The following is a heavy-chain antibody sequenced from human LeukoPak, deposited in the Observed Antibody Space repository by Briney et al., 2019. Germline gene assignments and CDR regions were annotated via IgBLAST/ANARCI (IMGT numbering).Heavy chain of an antibody. J-gene: IGHJ4*02. V-gene: IGHV3-23*01. Sequence: GGSLRLPCAASGFTFSSHGMSWVRQAPGKGLEWASGISGSGGITYYADSVKGRFTISRDNSKNTLYLQMNSLRAEDTAVYYCAKDLGYSYGFFDYWGQGTLVTVSS. CDR1: GFTFSSHG. CDR2: ISGSGGIT. D-gene: IGHD5-18*01. CDR3: AKDLGYSYGFFDY.